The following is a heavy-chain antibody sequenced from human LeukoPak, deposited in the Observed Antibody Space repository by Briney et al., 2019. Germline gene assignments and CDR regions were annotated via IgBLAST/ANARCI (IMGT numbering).Heavy chain of an antibody. CDR3: ANGGTPKGYYYDSSGYQDY. Sequence: PGGSLRLSCAASGFTFSSYAMSWVLQAPGKGLEWVSAISGSGGSTYYADSVKGRFTISRDNSKNTLYLQMNSLRAEDTAVYYCANGGTPKGYYYDSSGYQDYWGQGTLVTVSS. D-gene: IGHD3-22*01. J-gene: IGHJ4*02. CDR2: ISGSGGST. V-gene: IGHV3-23*01. CDR1: GFTFSSYA.